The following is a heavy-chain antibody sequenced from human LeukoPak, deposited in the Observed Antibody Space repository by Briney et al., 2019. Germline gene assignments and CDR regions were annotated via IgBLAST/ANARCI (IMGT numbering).Heavy chain of an antibody. D-gene: IGHD1-14*01. CDR1: GFTFSSYD. CDR3: AKYGGVEPTYYFDY. J-gene: IGHJ4*02. CDR2: ISGSGGST. Sequence: PGGSLRLSCAASGFTFSSYDMSWVRQAPGKGLEWVPAISGSGGSTNYADSAKGRFTISRDNSKNTLYLQMNSLRAEDTAVYYCAKYGGVEPTYYFDYWGQGTLVTVSS. V-gene: IGHV3-23*01.